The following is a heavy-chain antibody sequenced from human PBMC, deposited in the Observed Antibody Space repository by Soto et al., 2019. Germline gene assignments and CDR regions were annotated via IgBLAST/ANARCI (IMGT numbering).Heavy chain of an antibody. D-gene: IGHD2-8*01. Sequence: GESLKISCKGSGYSFTSYWIGWVRQMPGKGLEWMGIIYPGDSDTRYSPSFQGQVTISADKSISTAYLQWSSLKASDTAMYYCARRSGYCTNGVFYRPEYETNKCFDPCRQGTLAT. CDR2: IYPGDSDT. V-gene: IGHV5-51*01. CDR1: GYSFTSYW. J-gene: IGHJ5*02. CDR3: ARRSGYCTNGVFYRPEYETNKCFDP.